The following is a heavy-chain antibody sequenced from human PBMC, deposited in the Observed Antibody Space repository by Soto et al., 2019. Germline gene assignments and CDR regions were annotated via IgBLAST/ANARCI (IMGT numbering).Heavy chain of an antibody. CDR2: INPNSGGT. V-gene: IGHV1-2*04. Sequence: GASVKVSCKASGYTFTGYYMHWVRQAPGQGLEWMGWINPNSGGTNYAQKFQGWVTMTRDTSISTAYMELSRLRSDDTAVYYCAREGYDSSGYYYYYGMDVWGQGTTVTVSS. CDR3: AREGYDSSGYYYYYGMDV. CDR1: GYTFTGYY. J-gene: IGHJ6*02. D-gene: IGHD3-22*01.